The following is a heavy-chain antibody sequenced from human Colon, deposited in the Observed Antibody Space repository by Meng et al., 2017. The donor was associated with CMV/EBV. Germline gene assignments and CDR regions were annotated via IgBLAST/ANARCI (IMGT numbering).Heavy chain of an antibody. V-gene: IGHV3-30*04. D-gene: IGHD3/OR15-3a*01. CDR1: GFTFASYA. J-gene: IGHJ4*02. CDR3: ARDKGTGAFDY. Sequence: SCAVSGFTFASYAMQWLRQAPGKGLEWVAFISYDGSKKKYADSVTGRFTISRDTPKDTLYLEVNSLKTDDTAIYYCARDKGTGAFDYWGQGSLVTVSS. CDR2: ISYDGSKK.